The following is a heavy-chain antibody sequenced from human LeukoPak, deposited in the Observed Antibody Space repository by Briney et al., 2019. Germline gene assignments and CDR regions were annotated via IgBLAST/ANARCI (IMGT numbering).Heavy chain of an antibody. V-gene: IGHV1-69*13. CDR1: GYTLTELS. D-gene: IGHD6-13*01. CDR2: IIPIFGTA. Sequence: ASVKVSCKVSGYTLTELSMHWVRQAPGQGLEWMGGIIPIFGTANYAQKFQGRVTITADESTSTAYMELSSLRSEDTAVYYCAREGAAAIRAFDIWGQGTMVTVSS. J-gene: IGHJ3*02. CDR3: AREGAAAIRAFDI.